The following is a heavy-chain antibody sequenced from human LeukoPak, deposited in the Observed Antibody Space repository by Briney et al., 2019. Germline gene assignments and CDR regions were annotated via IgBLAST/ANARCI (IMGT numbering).Heavy chain of an antibody. J-gene: IGHJ4*02. CDR2: INHSGST. CDR3: ARDLDGGTFDY. V-gene: IGHV4-34*01. CDR1: GGSFSGYY. D-gene: IGHD5-24*01. Sequence: SETLSLTCAVYGGSFSGYYWSWIRQPPGKGLEWIGEINHSGSTNYNPSLKSRVTISVDTSKNQFSLKLSSVTAADTAVYYCARDLDGGTFDYWGQGTLVTVSS.